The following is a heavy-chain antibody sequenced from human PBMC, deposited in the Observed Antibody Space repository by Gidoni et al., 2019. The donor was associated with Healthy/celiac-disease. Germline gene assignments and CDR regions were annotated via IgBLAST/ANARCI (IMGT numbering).Heavy chain of an antibody. D-gene: IGHD3-10*01. J-gene: IGHJ6*02. CDR3: ARGPPEGYYYGSGTLTDYYYYGMDV. CDR1: SYG. V-gene: IGHV3-33*01. Sequence: SYGMHWVRQAPGKGLEWVAVIWYDGSNKYYADSVKGRFTISRDNSKNTLYLQMNSLRAEDTAVYYCARGPPEGYYYGSGTLTDYYYYGMDVWGQGTTVTVSS. CDR2: IWYDGSNK.